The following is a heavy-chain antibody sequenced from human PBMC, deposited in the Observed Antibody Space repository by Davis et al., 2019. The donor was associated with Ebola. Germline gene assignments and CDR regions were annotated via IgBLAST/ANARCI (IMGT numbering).Heavy chain of an antibody. J-gene: IGHJ4*02. Sequence: SETLSLTCAVYGGSFSGYYWSWIRQPPGKGLEWIGEINHSGSTNYNPSLKSRVTISVDTSKNQFSLKLSSVTAADTAGYYCARGPTVTLFDYWGQGTLVTVSS. D-gene: IGHD4-17*01. CDR1: GGSFSGYY. V-gene: IGHV4-34*01. CDR3: ARGPTVTLFDY. CDR2: INHSGST.